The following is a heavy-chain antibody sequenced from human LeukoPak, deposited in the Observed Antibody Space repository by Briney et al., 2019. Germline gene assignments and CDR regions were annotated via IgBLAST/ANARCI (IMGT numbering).Heavy chain of an antibody. V-gene: IGHV3-48*04. CDR2: ISSSSSTI. J-gene: IGHJ6*04. CDR1: GFTFSSHS. D-gene: IGHD3-10*02. CDR3: AELGITMIGGV. Sequence: GGSLRLSCAASGFTFSSHSMNWVRQAPGKGLEWVSYISSSSSTIYYADSVKGRFTISRDNAKNSLYLQMNSLRAEDTAVYYCAELGITMIGGVWGKGTTVTISS.